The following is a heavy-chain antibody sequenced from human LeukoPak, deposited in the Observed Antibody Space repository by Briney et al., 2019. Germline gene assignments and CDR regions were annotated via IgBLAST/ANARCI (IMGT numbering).Heavy chain of an antibody. CDR2: ISGSGGST. D-gene: IGHD3-9*01. CDR1: GFTFSAYA. Sequence: GGSLRLSCAASGFTFSAYAMMWVRQAPGKGLEWVSAISGSGGSTYYADSVKGRFTISRDNSKNTLYLQMNSLRAEDTAVYYCARAPHELRYFDWAIDYWGQGTLVTVSS. CDR3: ARAPHELRYFDWAIDY. V-gene: IGHV3-23*01. J-gene: IGHJ4*02.